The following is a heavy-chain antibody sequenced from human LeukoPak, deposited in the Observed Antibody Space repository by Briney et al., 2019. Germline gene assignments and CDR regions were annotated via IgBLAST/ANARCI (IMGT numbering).Heavy chain of an antibody. CDR2: ISSSSSYI. J-gene: IGHJ6*03. V-gene: IGHV3-21*01. CDR1: GFTFSSYS. D-gene: IGHD4-11*01. Sequence: GGSLRLSCAASGFTFSSYSMNWVRQAPGKGLEWVSSISSSSSYIYYADSVKGRFTISRDNAKNSLYLQMNSLRAEDTAVYYCARNPVRRREYYYYYYYMDVWGKGTTVTVSS. CDR3: ARNPVRRREYYYYYYYMDV.